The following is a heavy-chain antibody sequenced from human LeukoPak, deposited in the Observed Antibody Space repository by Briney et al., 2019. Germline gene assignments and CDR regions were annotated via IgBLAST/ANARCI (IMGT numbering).Heavy chain of an antibody. Sequence: SVKVSCKASGGTFSSYAISWVRQAPGQGLEWMGRIIPILGIANYAQKFQGRVTTTADKSTSTAYMELSSLRSEDTAVYYCARGQGNWNDKFHYWGQGTLVAVSS. D-gene: IGHD1-20*01. CDR3: ARGQGNWNDKFHY. V-gene: IGHV1-69*04. CDR1: GGTFSSYA. CDR2: IIPILGIA. J-gene: IGHJ4*02.